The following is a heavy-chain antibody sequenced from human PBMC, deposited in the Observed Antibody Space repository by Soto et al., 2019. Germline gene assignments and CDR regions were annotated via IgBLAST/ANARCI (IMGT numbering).Heavy chain of an antibody. CDR1: GFTFSSYE. J-gene: IGHJ4*02. CDR2: ISSSGSTI. CDR3: ARTSYDSSGYYTLDYFDY. D-gene: IGHD3-22*01. Sequence: HPGGSLRLSCAASGFTFSSYEMNWVRQAPGKGLEWVSYISSSGSTIYYADSVKGRFTISRDNAKNSLYLQMNSLRAEDTAVYYCARTSYDSSGYYTLDYFDYWGQGTLVTVSS. V-gene: IGHV3-48*03.